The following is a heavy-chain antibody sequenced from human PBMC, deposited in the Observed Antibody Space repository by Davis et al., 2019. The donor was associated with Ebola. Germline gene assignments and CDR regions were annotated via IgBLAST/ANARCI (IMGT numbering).Heavy chain of an antibody. CDR2: IKSKTDGGTK. Sequence: GESLKISCAASGFIFSNAWMSWVRQAPGKGLEWVGRIKSKTDGGTKDYAAPVKGRFTISRDDSKNTLYLEMNSLKTGDTAVYYCTTLTDDFDYWGQGTLVTVSS. CDR3: TTLTDDFDY. D-gene: IGHD3-9*01. J-gene: IGHJ4*02. CDR1: GFIFSNAW. V-gene: IGHV3-15*01.